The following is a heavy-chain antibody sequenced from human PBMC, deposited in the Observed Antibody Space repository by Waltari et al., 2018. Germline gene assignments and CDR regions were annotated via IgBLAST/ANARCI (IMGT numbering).Heavy chain of an antibody. J-gene: IGHJ4*02. CDR2: IYYSGST. V-gene: IGHV4-39*07. CDR3: ARLGVGATPGGVAYFDY. CDR1: GGSISSSSYY. D-gene: IGHD1-26*01. Sequence: QLQLQESGPGLVKPSETLSLTCTVSGGSISSSSYYWGWIRQPPGKGLEWIGSIYYSGSTYYNPSLKSRVTISVDTSKNQFSLKLSSVTAADTAVYYCARLGVGATPGGVAYFDYWGQGTLVTVSS.